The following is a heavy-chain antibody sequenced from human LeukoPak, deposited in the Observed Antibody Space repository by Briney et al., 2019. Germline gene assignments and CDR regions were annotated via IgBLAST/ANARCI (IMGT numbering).Heavy chain of an antibody. Sequence: GGSLRLSCAASGFTFSSYAMHWVRQAPGKGLEWVAVISYDGSNKYYADSVKGRFTISRDNSKNTLYLQMNSLRAEDTAVYYCARDLAAGEHFYFDLWGRGALVTVSS. D-gene: IGHD7-27*01. J-gene: IGHJ2*01. CDR2: ISYDGSNK. V-gene: IGHV3-30-3*01. CDR1: GFTFSSYA. CDR3: ARDLAAGEHFYFDL.